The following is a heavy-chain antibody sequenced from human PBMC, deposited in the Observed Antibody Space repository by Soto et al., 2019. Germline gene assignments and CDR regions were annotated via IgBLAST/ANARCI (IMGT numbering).Heavy chain of an antibody. J-gene: IGHJ4*02. D-gene: IGHD1-1*01. V-gene: IGHV1-8*01. CDR3: TRGRNSGDGYNGGGY. Sequence: GASVKVSCKASGYTFTSFDINWVRQATGQGLEWMGWMNPNSGHTDYAQKFQGRVTMTRDTSISTAYMELSSLRYEDTAVYYCTRGRNSGDGYNGGGYWGQGTLVTVSS. CDR2: MNPNSGHT. CDR1: GYTFTSFD.